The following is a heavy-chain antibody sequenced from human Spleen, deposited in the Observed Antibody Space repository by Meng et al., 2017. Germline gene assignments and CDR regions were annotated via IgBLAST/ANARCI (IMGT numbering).Heavy chain of an antibody. CDR2: ISGSGYST. J-gene: IGHJ4*02. CDR3: AKGMGGAEYYFDY. D-gene: IGHD1-26*01. CDR1: GFIFSSYA. Sequence: GESLKISCTASGFIFSSYAMTWVRQAPGKGLEWVSDISGSGYSTYYADSVKGRFTISRDSSKNTLYLQMNSLRDEDTAVYYCAKGMGGAEYYFDYWGPGTLVTVSS. V-gene: IGHV3-23*01.